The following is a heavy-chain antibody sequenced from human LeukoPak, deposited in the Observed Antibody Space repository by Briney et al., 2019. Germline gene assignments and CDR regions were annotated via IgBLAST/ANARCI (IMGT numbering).Heavy chain of an antibody. J-gene: IGHJ5*02. CDR2: INPNSGGT. Sequence: GASVKVSCKASGYTFTGYYMHWGRQAAGQGVEWRGWINPNSGGTNYAQKFQGRVTMTRDTSISTAYMELSRLRSDDTAVYYCARDLSWGSGDVWFDPWGQGTLVTVSS. CDR1: GYTFTGYY. D-gene: IGHD7-27*01. CDR3: ARDLSWGSGDVWFDP. V-gene: IGHV1-2*02.